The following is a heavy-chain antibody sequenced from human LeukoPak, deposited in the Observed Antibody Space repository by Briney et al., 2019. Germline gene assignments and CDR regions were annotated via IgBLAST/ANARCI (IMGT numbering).Heavy chain of an antibody. CDR1: GGSISSYY. Sequence: SETLSLTCTVSGGSISSYYWSWIRQPPGKGLEWIGYIYYSGSTNYNPSLKSRVTISVDTSKNQFSLKLSSVTAADTAVYYCAGTPNHSSGWPFDYWGQGTLVTVSS. CDR2: IYYSGST. CDR3: AGTPNHSSGWPFDY. V-gene: IGHV4-59*01. J-gene: IGHJ4*02. D-gene: IGHD6-19*01.